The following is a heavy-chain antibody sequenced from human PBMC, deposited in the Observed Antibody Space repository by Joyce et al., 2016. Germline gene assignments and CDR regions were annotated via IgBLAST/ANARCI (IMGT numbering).Heavy chain of an antibody. D-gene: IGHD2-15*01. CDR1: GFSLNTTGMR. Sequence: QVTLKESGPALVKPTQTLTLTCTFSGFSLNTTGMRVSWIRQPPGKALECLARIDWDDEEFYSTSLKTRLTISNNTSKNQVVLTLTNMGPVDTATYYCARTYCSGGRCYERGSFDPRGQGTLVTVSS. CDR3: ARTYCSGGRCYERGSFDP. CDR2: IDWDDEE. V-gene: IGHV2-70*04. J-gene: IGHJ5*02.